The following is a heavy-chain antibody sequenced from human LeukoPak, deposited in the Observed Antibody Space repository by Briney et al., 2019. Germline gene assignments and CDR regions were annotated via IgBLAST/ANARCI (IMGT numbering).Heavy chain of an antibody. CDR3: FMVLI. D-gene: IGHD3-10*01. V-gene: IGHV3-49*04. Sequence: PGGSLRLSCTASGFTFGDYAMRWVRQAPGKGLEWVAFIRRKLDGGTTEYATSVKGRFTISRDDSKSIAYLQMNSLKPEDTALYYCFMVLIWGPGTLVTVSS. CDR2: IRRKLDGGTT. CDR1: GFTFGDYA. J-gene: IGHJ4*02.